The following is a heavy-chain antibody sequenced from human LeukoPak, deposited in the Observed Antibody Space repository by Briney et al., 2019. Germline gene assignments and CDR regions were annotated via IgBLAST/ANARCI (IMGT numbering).Heavy chain of an antibody. V-gene: IGHV1-3*01. CDR1: GYTFSRYG. CDR3: ARDLYGDHFDY. CDR2: INAGNENT. D-gene: IGHD4-17*01. J-gene: IGHJ4*02. Sequence: ASVKVSCKASGYTFSRYGMHWVRQAPGQRLEWMGWINAGNENTKYSQKFQGRVSITRDTSASTAYMELSSLTSEDTAAYYCARDLYGDHFDYWGQGTLVTVSS.